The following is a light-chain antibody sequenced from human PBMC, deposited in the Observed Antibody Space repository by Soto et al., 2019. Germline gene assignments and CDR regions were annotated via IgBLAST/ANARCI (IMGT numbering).Light chain of an antibody. CDR1: QSVSSSY. CDR2: DAS. CDR3: QQYGSSLYT. V-gene: IGKV3-20*01. Sequence: EIVLTQSPGTLSLSPGERATLSCRASQSVSSSYLAWYQQKPGQAPRLLIYDASSRATGIPDRFSGSRSGTDFTLTISRLEPEDFAFYYCQQYGSSLYTFGQGTKLEFK. J-gene: IGKJ2*01.